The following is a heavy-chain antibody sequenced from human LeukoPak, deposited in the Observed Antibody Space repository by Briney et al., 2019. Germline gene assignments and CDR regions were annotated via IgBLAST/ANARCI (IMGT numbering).Heavy chain of an antibody. D-gene: IGHD3-16*01. V-gene: IGHV1-69*06. J-gene: IGHJ4*02. CDR2: IIPIFGTA. CDR1: GGTFSSYA. Sequence: SVKVSCKASGGTFSSYAISWVRQAPGQGLEWMGRIIPIFGTANYAQKFQGRVTMTEDTSTDTAYMELSSLRSEDTAVYYCATLRLGEFDYWGQGTLVTVSS. CDR3: ATLRLGEFDY.